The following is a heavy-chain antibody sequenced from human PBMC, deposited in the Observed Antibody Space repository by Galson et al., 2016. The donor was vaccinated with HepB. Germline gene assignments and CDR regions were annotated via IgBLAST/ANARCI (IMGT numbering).Heavy chain of an antibody. CDR1: GSTFDDYA. CDR2: ISWDVGST. J-gene: IGHJ6*02. CDR3: AKDIQRDSSSWYGGIYGMDV. V-gene: IGHV3-43D*03. D-gene: IGHD6-13*01. Sequence: SLRLSCAASGSTFDDYAMHWVRQAPGKGLEWVSLISWDVGSTYYADSVKGRFTISRDNSKNSLYLQMNSLRAEDTALYYCAKDIQRDSSSWYGGIYGMDVWGQGTTVTVSS.